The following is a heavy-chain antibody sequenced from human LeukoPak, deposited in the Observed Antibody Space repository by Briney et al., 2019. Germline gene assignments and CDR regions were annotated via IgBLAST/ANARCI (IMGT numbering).Heavy chain of an antibody. Sequence: SETLSLTCAVYGGSFSGYYWNWLRRPPGTGLEWIGEINHSGSTTYNPSLKSRVTISVDTSKNQFSLKLSSVTAADTAVYYCATSPATSRNYWGQGTLVTVSS. J-gene: IGHJ4*02. CDR2: INHSGST. V-gene: IGHV4-34*01. D-gene: IGHD2-15*01. CDR1: GGSFSGYY. CDR3: ATSPATSRNY.